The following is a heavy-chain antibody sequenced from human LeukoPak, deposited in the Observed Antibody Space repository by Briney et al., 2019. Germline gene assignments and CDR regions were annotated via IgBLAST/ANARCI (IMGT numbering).Heavy chain of an antibody. V-gene: IGHV1-69*04. J-gene: IGHJ4*02. Sequence: SVKVSCKASGGTFSSYAISWVRQAPGQGLEWMGRIIPILGIANYAQKFQGRVTITADKSTSTAYMELSSLRSEDTAVYYCARHVVPAATFFDYWGQGTLVTVSS. CDR3: ARHVVPAATFFDY. CDR2: IIPILGIA. CDR1: GGTFSSYA. D-gene: IGHD2-2*01.